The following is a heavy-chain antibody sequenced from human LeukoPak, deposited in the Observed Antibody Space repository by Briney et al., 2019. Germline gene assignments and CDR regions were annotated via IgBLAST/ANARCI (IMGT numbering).Heavy chain of an antibody. Sequence: GGSLRLSCTVSGFTVSSNSMSWVRQAPGKGLEWVSFIYSGTIHYSDSVKGRFTISRDNAKNSLFLQMNSLRAEDTAVYYCATYLRSGPIDCWGQGTLVTVSS. V-gene: IGHV3-53*01. CDR2: IYSGTI. CDR3: ATYLRSGPIDC. CDR1: GFTVSSNS. D-gene: IGHD4-17*01. J-gene: IGHJ4*02.